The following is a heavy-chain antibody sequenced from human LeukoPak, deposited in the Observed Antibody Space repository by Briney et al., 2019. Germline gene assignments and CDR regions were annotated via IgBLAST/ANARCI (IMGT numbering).Heavy chain of an antibody. CDR3: ARGRTNRMANYYYYYMDV. CDR1: GYSFTTYG. Sequence: ASVKVSCKASGYSFTTYGISWVRQAPGQGLEWMGGIIPIFGTANYAQKFQGRVTITADESTSTAYMELSSLRSEDTAVYYCARGRTNRMANYYYYYMDVWGKGTTVTVSS. J-gene: IGHJ6*03. V-gene: IGHV1-69*13. CDR2: IIPIFGTA. D-gene: IGHD1-14*01.